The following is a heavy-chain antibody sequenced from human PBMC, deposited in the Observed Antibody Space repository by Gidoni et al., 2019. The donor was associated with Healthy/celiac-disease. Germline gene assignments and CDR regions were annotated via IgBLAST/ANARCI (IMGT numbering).Heavy chain of an antibody. Sequence: SGFTFSNAWMSWVRQAPGKGLEWVGRIKSKTDGGTTDYAAPVKGRFTISRDDSKNTLYLQMNSLKTEDTAVYYCTTDTWKIVVVPAAIGPLRGWGQGTLVTVSS. D-gene: IGHD2-2*02. J-gene: IGHJ4*02. CDR2: IKSKTDGGTT. CDR1: GFTFSNAW. V-gene: IGHV3-15*01. CDR3: TTDTWKIVVVPAAIGPLRG.